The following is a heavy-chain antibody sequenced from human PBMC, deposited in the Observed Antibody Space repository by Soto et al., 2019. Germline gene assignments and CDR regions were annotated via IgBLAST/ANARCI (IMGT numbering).Heavy chain of an antibody. D-gene: IGHD3-10*01. CDR3: AHRLWFGELFDY. Sequence: QITLKESGPTLVKPTQTLTLTCTFSGFSLSTSGVGVGWIRQPPGKALEWLALIYWDDDKRYSPSLKSRLTITKDTSKNQVVLTTTNMDPVDTATYYCAHRLWFGELFDYWGQGTLVTVSS. V-gene: IGHV2-5*02. CDR2: IYWDDDK. CDR1: GFSLSTSGVG. J-gene: IGHJ4*02.